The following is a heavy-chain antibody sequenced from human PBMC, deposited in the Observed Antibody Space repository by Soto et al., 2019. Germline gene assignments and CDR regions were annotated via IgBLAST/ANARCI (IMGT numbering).Heavy chain of an antibody. CDR2: IYYSGST. J-gene: IGHJ4*02. V-gene: IGHV4-31*03. CDR3: ARAPYGSGSYYNVYYFDY. D-gene: IGHD3-10*01. CDR1: GGSISSGGYY. Sequence: SETLSLTCTVSGGSISSGGYYWSWIRQHPGKGLEWIGYIYYSGSTYYNPSLKSRVTISVDTSKNQFSLKLSSVTAADTAVYYCARAPYGSGSYYNVYYFDYWGQGTLVTVSS.